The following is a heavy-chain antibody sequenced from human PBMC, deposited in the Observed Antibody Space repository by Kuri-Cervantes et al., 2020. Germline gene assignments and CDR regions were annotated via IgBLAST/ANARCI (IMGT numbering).Heavy chain of an antibody. CDR1: GGSFSGYY. CDR2: INHSGST. CDR3: ASSRLRGSRLDY. J-gene: IGHJ4*02. V-gene: IGHV4-34*01. Sequence: ESLKISCAVYGGSFSGYYWSWIRQPPGKGLEWIGEINHSGSTNYNPSLKSRVTISVDTSKNQFSLKLSSVTAADTAVYYCASSRLRGSRLDYWGQGTLVTVSS. D-gene: IGHD5-12*01.